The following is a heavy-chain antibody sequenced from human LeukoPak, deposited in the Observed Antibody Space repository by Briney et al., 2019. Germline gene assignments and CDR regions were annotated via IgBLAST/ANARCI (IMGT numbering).Heavy chain of an antibody. V-gene: IGHV3-21*01. CDR1: GFTFSSYS. CDR2: ISSSSSYI. J-gene: IGHJ6*03. D-gene: IGHD6-19*01. CDR3: ASGTKQWLVEYYYYYYMDV. Sequence: GGSLRLSCAASGFTFSSYSMNWVRQAPGKGLEWVSSISSSSSYIYYADSVKGRFTISRDNAKNSLYLQMNSLRAEDTAVQYCASGTKQWLVEYYYYYYMDVWGKGTTVTISS.